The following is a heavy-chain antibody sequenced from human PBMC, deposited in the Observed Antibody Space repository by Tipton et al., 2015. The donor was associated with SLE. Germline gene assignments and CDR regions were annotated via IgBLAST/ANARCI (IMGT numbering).Heavy chain of an antibody. D-gene: IGHD1-26*01. CDR1: GFTFSNYA. Sequence: SLRLSCAASGFTFSNYAMSWVRQAPGKGLEWVATIIGDGNTKWYVDSVKGRFTISRDNAKNTLFLQMNSLTAEDTAVYYCARVWVGTTTTLPFDYWGQGTLVTVSS. CDR3: ARVWVGTTTTLPFDY. J-gene: IGHJ4*02. CDR2: IIGDGNTK. V-gene: IGHV3-7*01.